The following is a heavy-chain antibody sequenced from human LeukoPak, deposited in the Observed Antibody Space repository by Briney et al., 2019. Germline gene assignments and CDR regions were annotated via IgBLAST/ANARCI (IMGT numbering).Heavy chain of an antibody. CDR3: AISVPAFDY. Sequence: PSETLSLTCTVSGYSIRSGHYWGWIRQTPGKGLEWIGSFSDSGSTYYNPSLKSRVTISVDTSKNHFSLRLNSVTAADTAVYYCAISVPAFDYWGQGTLVTVSS. V-gene: IGHV4-38-2*02. CDR1: GYSIRSGHY. D-gene: IGHD1-1*01. CDR2: FSDSGST. J-gene: IGHJ4*02.